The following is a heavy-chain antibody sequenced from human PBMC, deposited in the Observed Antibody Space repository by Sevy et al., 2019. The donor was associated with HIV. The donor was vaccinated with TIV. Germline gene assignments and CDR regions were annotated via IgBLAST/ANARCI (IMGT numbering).Heavy chain of an antibody. D-gene: IGHD3-22*01. V-gene: IGHV3-33*01. CDR1: GFTFSNYA. CDR3: ARGGYYYDNAAYYALDS. Sequence: GGSLRLSCAATGFTFSNYAMHWVRQAPGKGMEWVAIIWSDGAYQYHGDSVKGRFTISRENSKNTLYLQMNNVRGEDTAVYYCARGGYYYDNAAYYALDSWGQGTLVTVSS. J-gene: IGHJ4*02. CDR2: IWSDGAYQ.